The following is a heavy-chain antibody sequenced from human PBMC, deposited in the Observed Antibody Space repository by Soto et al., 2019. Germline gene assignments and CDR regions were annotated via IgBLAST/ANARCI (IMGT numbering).Heavy chain of an antibody. CDR3: ARGAAGYYYYYGMDV. J-gene: IGHJ6*02. D-gene: IGHD6-13*01. CDR2: INHSGST. Sequence: SETVSLTCAVYGGSFSGYYWSWIRQPPGKGPEWIGEINHSGSTNYNPSLKSRVTISVDTSKNQFSLKLSSVTAADTAVYYCARGAAGYYYYYGMDVWGQGTTVTVSS. CDR1: GGSFSGYY. V-gene: IGHV4-34*01.